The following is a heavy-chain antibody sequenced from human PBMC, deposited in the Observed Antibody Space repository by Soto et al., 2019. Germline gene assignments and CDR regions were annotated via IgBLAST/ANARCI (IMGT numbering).Heavy chain of an antibody. CDR1: GFTVSSNY. D-gene: IGHD2-8*01. CDR3: AAPQCIGGPYGMDV. Sequence: PGGSLRLSCAASGFTVSSNYMSWVRQAPGKGLEWVSVISSGGSTYYADSVKGRFTISRDNSKNTLLLQMNSLRAEDTAVYFCAAPQCIGGPYGMDVWGQGTLVTVSS. CDR2: ISSGGST. J-gene: IGHJ6*02. V-gene: IGHV3-53*01.